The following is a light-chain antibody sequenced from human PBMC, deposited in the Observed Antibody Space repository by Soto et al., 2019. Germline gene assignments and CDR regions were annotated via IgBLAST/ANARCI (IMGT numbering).Light chain of an antibody. J-gene: IGLJ2*01. V-gene: IGLV1-47*01. CDR1: SSNIGSNY. CDR3: AAWDDSLSGVV. CDR2: RNN. Sequence: QAVVTQPPSASGTPVQRVTISCSGSSSNIGSNYVYWYQQLPGTAPKLVIYRNNQRPSGVPDRFSGSKSGTSASLAISGLRSEDEADYYCAAWDDSLSGVVFGGGTKLTVL.